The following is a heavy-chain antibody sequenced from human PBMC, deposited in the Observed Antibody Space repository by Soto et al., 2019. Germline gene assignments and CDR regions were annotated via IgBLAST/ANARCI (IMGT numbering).Heavy chain of an antibody. D-gene: IGHD5-12*01. CDR3: ARGSCRDGYKFCAFDI. Sequence: PSETLSLTCAVSGGSLSTYGYSWNWIRQPPGKGLEWIGYIYHSGSTFYNPSLESRVTMSLDRSKKQISLKLNSVTAADTAVYFCARGSCRDGYKFCAFDIWGLGKLVTVSS. CDR2: IYHSGST. CDR1: GGSLSTYGYS. J-gene: IGHJ3*02. V-gene: IGHV4-30-2*01.